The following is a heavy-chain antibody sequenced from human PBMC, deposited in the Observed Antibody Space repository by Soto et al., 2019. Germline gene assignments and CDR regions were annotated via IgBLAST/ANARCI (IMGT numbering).Heavy chain of an antibody. Sequence: PGGSMELSCASCGFSVRVTYVSWFRQTTEKRLELVSVIYSAVSTDYADSVKGRFTIPRDNSKNMLYLQMNSLRAEGTAVYYCARTYDFWSGTTYGVYFDLWGRGTLVTVSS. CDR3: ARTYDFWSGTTYGVYFDL. V-gene: IGHV3-53*01. CDR1: GFSVRVTY. D-gene: IGHD3-3*01. J-gene: IGHJ2*01. CDR2: IYSAVST.